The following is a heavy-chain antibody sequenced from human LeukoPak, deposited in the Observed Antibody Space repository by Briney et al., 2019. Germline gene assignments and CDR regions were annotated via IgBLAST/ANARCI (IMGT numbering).Heavy chain of an antibody. Sequence: ASVKVSCKVSGYTLTELSMHWVRQAPGKGLEWMGGFDPEDGETIYAQRFQGRVTMTEDTSTDTAYMELSSLRSEDTAVYYCATVSGFFGRSPFDYWGQGTLVTVSS. CDR1: GYTLTELS. J-gene: IGHJ4*02. V-gene: IGHV1-24*01. CDR3: ATVSGFFGRSPFDY. D-gene: IGHD3-3*01. CDR2: FDPEDGET.